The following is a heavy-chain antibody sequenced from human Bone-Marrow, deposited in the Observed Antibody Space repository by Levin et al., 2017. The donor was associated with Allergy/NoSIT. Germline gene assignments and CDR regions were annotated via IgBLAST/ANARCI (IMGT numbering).Heavy chain of an antibody. V-gene: IGHV3-23*01. CDR1: GFTFTSHA. CDR2: VAASGETT. Sequence: GGSLRLSCVASGFTFTSHAMTWVRQAPGKGLEWLSFVAASGETTSYADSVKGRFTISRDNSRNTLYLQLNSLRAEDTAIYYCAQDFRFSLNYWGQGTLVTVSS. J-gene: IGHJ4*02. D-gene: IGHD3-16*02. CDR3: AQDFRFSLNY.